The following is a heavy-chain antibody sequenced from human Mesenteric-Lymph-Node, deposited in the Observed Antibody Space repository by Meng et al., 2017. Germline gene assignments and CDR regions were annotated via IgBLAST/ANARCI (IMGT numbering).Heavy chain of an antibody. D-gene: IGHD4-23*01. CDR3: ARVRRSGYGGFDY. J-gene: IGHJ4*02. V-gene: IGHV1-3*01. CDR2: INAGNGNT. Sequence: QVHRGQSGAEVQKPGASVKVSCKDSGHPFTSYAMHWVRQAPRQRLEWMGWINAGNGNTKYSQKFQGRVTITRDTSASTAYMELSSLRSEDTAVYYCARVRRSGYGGFDYCGQGTLVTVSS. CDR1: GHPFTSYA.